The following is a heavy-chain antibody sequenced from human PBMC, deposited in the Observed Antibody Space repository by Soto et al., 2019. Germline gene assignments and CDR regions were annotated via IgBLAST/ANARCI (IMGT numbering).Heavy chain of an antibody. Sequence: GAFLRISCQGSGYSFSIYWIRWVLQVPGKGLEWMSIIYPCDSDSKYSASFQGQVTISADKSMSTAYLQWSSLKASDTAMYYCVRRPSGSYYRNFDNWGQGTLATVSS. J-gene: IGHJ4*02. D-gene: IGHD1-26*01. CDR2: IYPCDSDS. V-gene: IGHV5-51*01. CDR3: VRRPSGSYYRNFDN. CDR1: GYSFSIYW.